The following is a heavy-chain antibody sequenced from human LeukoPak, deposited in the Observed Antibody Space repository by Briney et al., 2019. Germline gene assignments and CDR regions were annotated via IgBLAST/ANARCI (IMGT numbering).Heavy chain of an antibody. J-gene: IGHJ4*02. V-gene: IGHV4-59*01. Sequence: RPSETLSLTCTVSGGSISSYYWSWIRQPPGKGLEWIGYIYYSGSTNYNPSLKSRVTISVDTSKNQFSLKLSSVTAADTAVYYCARGGGDTMIVVVTNSWGTEFDYWGQGTLVTVSS. CDR1: GGSISSYY. CDR3: ARGGGDTMIVVVTNSWGTEFDY. D-gene: IGHD3-22*01. CDR2: IYYSGST.